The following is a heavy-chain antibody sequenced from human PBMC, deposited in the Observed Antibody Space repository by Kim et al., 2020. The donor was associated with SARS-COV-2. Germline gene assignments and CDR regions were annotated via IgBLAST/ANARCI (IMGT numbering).Heavy chain of an antibody. CDR1: GYTFTGYY. V-gene: IGHV1-2*02. J-gene: IGHJ4*02. D-gene: IGHD6-6*01. CDR3: ARVNWDEYGSSSSVDY. CDR2: INPNSGGT. Sequence: ASVKVSCKASGYTFTGYYMHWVRQAPGQGLEWMGWINPNSGGTNYAQKFQGRVTMTRDTSISTAYMELSRLRSDDTAVYYCARVNWDEYGSSSSVDYWGQGTLVTVSS.